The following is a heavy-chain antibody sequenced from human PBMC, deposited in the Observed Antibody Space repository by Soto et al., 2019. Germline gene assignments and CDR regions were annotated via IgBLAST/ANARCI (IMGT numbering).Heavy chain of an antibody. CDR2: INPKSGGT. CDR3: ARGDSTDCSNVVCSFFYHRAMDF. CDR1: GYSFTDYH. D-gene: IGHD2-8*01. J-gene: IGHJ6*04. Sequence: ASVKVSCKASGYSFTDYHIHWMRQAPGQGLEWLGRINPKSGGTSTAQKFQGWVTMTTDTSISTASMELTRLTSDDKAIYYCARGDSTDCSNVVCSFFYHRAMDFCCKAPTLTVST. V-gene: IGHV1-2*04.